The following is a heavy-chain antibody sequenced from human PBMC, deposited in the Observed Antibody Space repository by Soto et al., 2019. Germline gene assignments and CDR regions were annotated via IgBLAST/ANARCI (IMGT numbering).Heavy chain of an antibody. CDR3: AKGARVVAASPTDY. J-gene: IGHJ4*02. CDR1: GFTFTPYG. V-gene: IGHV3-30*18. CDR2: ISYDGSNK. D-gene: IGHD2-15*01. Sequence: PGGSLRLSCAASGFTFTPYGMHWVRQAPGKGLEWVAVISYDGSNKYYADSVKGRFTISRDNSKNTLYLQMNSLGAEDTALYYCAKGARVVAASPTDYWGQGTLVTVSS.